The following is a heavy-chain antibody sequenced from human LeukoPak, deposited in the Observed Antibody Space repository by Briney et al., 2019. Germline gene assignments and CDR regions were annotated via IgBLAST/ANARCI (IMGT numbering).Heavy chain of an antibody. CDR1: GGSISSYY. D-gene: IGHD3-10*01. CDR2: IYYSGST. J-gene: IGHJ4*02. Sequence: SETLSLTCTVSGGSISSYYWSWIRQPPGKGLEWIGYIYYSGSTNYNPSLKSRVTISVDTSKNQFSLKLSSVTAADTAVYYCARSPPVRYGSGSYYDYWGQGTLVTDSS. V-gene: IGHV4-59*01. CDR3: ARSPPVRYGSGSYYDY.